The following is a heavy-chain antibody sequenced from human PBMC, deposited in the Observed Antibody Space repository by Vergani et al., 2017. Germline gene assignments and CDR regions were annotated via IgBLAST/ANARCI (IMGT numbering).Heavy chain of an antibody. V-gene: IGHV3-48*03. CDR2: ISSSGSTI. D-gene: IGHD6-13*01. CDR3: AMEGVAAPPYYYYGRDV. J-gene: IGHJ6*02. Sequence: ELQLVESGGGLVQPGGSLRLSCAASGFTFSSYEMNWVRQAPGKGLEWVSYISSSGSTIYYADSVKGRFTISRDNAKNSLYLQMTSLRAEDTAVYYCAMEGVAAPPYYYYGRDVWGQG. CDR1: GFTFSSYE.